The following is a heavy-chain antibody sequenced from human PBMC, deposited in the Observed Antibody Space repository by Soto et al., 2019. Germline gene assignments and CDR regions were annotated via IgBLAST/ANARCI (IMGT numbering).Heavy chain of an antibody. CDR1: GGTFSSYA. CDR2: IIPIFGTA. D-gene: IGHD2-15*01. Sequence: QVQLVQSGAEVKKPGSSVKVSCKASGGTFSSYAISWVRQAPGQGLEWMGGIIPIFGTANYAQKFQGRVTITADKSTSKAYMELSSLRSEDTAVYYCARETVFSGGSCYSGGGFDYWGQGTLVTVSS. V-gene: IGHV1-69*06. J-gene: IGHJ4*02. CDR3: ARETVFSGGSCYSGGGFDY.